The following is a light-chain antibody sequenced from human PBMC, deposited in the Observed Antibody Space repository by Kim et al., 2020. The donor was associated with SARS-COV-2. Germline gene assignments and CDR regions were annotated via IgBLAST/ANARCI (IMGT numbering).Light chain of an antibody. J-gene: IGKJ1*01. CDR1: QSVTSDS. V-gene: IGKV3-20*01. CDR3: QHYGSSQWT. Sequence: SPVERATLSCRASQSVTSDSLLWYQQKPGQAPRLLIHGASTRATGVPDRFSGSGSGTDFTLTISRLEPEDFAVYYCQHYGSSQWTFGQGTKVDIK. CDR2: GAS.